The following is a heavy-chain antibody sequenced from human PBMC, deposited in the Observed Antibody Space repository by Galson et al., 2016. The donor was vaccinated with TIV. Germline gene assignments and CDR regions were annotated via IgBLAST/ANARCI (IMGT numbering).Heavy chain of an antibody. D-gene: IGHD2-15*01. V-gene: IGHV3-15*05. CDR2: TKSKAAGGAT. Sequence: SLRLSCAASGFTFSDAWMTWVRQAPGKGLEWVGRTKSKAAGGATDYGAPVKGRFTIPRDDSGSTLYLQMNSLKTEDTALYFCVRDRPSEDYYGDWGQGALVTVSS. CDR3: VRDRPSEDYYGD. J-gene: IGHJ4*02. CDR1: GFTFSDAW.